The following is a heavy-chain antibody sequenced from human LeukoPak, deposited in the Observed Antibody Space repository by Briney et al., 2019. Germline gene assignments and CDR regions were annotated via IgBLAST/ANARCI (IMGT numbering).Heavy chain of an antibody. CDR1: GFIFSRNN. D-gene: IGHD1-1*01. CDR2: ISSSGTTI. CDR3: ACARTGGAYFDY. Sequence: GGSLRLSCAASGFIFSRNNMNWVRQAPGKGLEWVSYISSSGTTIYYADSVKGRFTISRDNAKNSLYLQMNSLRDEDTAVYYCACARTGGAYFDYWGQGTLVTVST. V-gene: IGHV3-48*02. J-gene: IGHJ4*02.